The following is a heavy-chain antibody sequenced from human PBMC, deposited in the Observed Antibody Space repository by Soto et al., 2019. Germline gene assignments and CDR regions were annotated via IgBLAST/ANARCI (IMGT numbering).Heavy chain of an antibody. V-gene: IGHV3-15*01. J-gene: IGHJ4*02. Sequence: GGSLRLSCAASGFTFSNAWMNWVRQAPGKGLEWVGRVKSKNDGRPVNYAGPVKGKFTISRDDSKNMLYTEMNSLKTEDTAVYYCTTDPLLNYWGQGTLVTVSS. CDR1: GFTFSNAW. CDR2: VKSKNDGRPV. CDR3: TTDPLLNY. D-gene: IGHD1-26*01.